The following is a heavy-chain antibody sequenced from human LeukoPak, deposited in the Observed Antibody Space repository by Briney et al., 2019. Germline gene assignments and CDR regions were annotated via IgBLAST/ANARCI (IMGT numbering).Heavy chain of an antibody. J-gene: IGHJ4*02. D-gene: IGHD1-26*01. CDR3: ARPIVGATPGIGY. Sequence: GGSLRLSCAASGFTFSSYSMNWVRQAPGKGLEWVSSISSSSSYIYCADSVKGRFTISRDNAKNSLYLQMNSLRAEDTAVYYCARPIVGATPGIGYWGQGTLVTVSS. V-gene: IGHV3-21*01. CDR1: GFTFSSYS. CDR2: ISSSSSYI.